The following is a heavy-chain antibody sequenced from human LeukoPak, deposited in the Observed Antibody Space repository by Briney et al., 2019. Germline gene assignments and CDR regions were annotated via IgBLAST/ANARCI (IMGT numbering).Heavy chain of an antibody. J-gene: IGHJ4*02. V-gene: IGHV3-7*01. D-gene: IGHD6-13*01. CDR2: IKTDGSEK. CDR3: ARGFTAAGISTY. CDR1: GFRFSVFC. Sequence: GGSLRLSCPASGFRFSVFCMNWVRQTPGKGRGWVANIKTDGSEKYSLDSVRGRFTISRDNAKNSLYLQMDSVRADDTAVYFCARGFTAAGISTYWGRGTLVLVSS.